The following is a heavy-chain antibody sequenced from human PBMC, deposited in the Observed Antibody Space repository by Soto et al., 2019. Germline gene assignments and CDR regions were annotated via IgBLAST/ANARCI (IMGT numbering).Heavy chain of an antibody. CDR3: TRGGSDPWSGPFDQ. V-gene: IGHV4-4*07. D-gene: IGHD3-3*01. CDR1: GGSIRHYS. CDR2: VDTRENV. Sequence: QLQLQESGPGLVKPSETLSLTCTVSGGSIRHYSCNWIRQTAGQGLEWIGRVDTRENVNYNPSLKSRVTMSVDTSKNQFSLKLTSVTAADTAVYYCTRGGSDPWSGPFDQWGQGTLVTVSS. J-gene: IGHJ4*02.